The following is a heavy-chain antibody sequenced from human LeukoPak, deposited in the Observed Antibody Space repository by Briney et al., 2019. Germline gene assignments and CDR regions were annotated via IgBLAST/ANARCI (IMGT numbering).Heavy chain of an antibody. CDR1: GGSISSYY. J-gene: IGHJ3*02. V-gene: IGHV4-59*01. CDR3: ARVGRWELLRTQAFDI. D-gene: IGHD1-26*01. CDR2: IYYSGST. Sequence: ETLSLTCTVSGGSISSYYWSWIRQPPGKGLEWIGYIYYSGSTNYNPSLKSRVTISVDTSKNQFSLKLSSVSAADTAVYYCARVGRWELLRTQAFDIWGQGTMVTVSS.